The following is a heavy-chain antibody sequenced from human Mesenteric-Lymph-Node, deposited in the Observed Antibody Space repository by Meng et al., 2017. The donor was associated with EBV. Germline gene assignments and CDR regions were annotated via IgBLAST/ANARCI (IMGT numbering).Heavy chain of an antibody. CDR3: ARIIGYCTGGVCYGDWFDP. V-gene: IGHV4-34*01. J-gene: IGHJ5*02. CDR1: GGSFSGYY. CDR2: INHSGST. Sequence: QLQQQQWGAGLSKPSEPLSLTCACYGGSFSGYYWSWIRQPPGKGLEWIGEINHSGSTNYNPSLKSRVTISVDTSKNQFSLKLSSVTAADTAVYYCARIIGYCTGGVCYGDWFDPWGQGTLVTVSS. D-gene: IGHD2-8*02.